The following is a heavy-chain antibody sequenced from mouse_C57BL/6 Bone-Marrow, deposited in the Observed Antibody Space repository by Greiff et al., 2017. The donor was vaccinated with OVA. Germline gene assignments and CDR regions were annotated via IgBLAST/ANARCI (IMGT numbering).Heavy chain of an antibody. D-gene: IGHD1-1*01. J-gene: IGHJ1*03. CDR1: GYTFTDYN. CDR2: INPNNGGT. Sequence: EVQLQESGPELVKPGASVKIPCKASGYTFTDYNMNWVKQSHGKSLEWIGDINPNNGGTIYNQKFKGKATLTVDKSSSTAYMKLSSLTSEDTAGYYCARRLRWYFDVWGTGTTVTVSS. CDR3: ARRLRWYFDV. V-gene: IGHV1-18*01.